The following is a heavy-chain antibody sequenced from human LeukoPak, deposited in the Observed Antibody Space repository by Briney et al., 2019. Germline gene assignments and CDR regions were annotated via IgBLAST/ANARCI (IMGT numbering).Heavy chain of an antibody. CDR1: GGSVSSGNFY. CDR2: IYYSGST. Sequence: SSQTLSLTCTVSGGSVSSGNFYWSWIRQPPGKGLEWYGYIYYSGSTNYYPSLKSRVTISVDTSKNQFSLKLNSVTAADTAMYYCARLFHPALSGNYPFDYWGQGTLVTVSS. V-gene: IGHV4-61*01. J-gene: IGHJ4*02. D-gene: IGHD1-26*01. CDR3: ARLFHPALSGNYPFDY.